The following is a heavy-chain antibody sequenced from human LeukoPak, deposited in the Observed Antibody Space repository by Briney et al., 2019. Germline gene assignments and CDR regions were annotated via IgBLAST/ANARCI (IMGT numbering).Heavy chain of an antibody. J-gene: IGHJ4*02. CDR1: GFTFKSYD. CDR3: AKAFSGQDY. Sequence: GGSLRLSCAASGFTFKSYDMHWVRQAAGEGLEWVSAIGTAGDTYYPGSVKGRFTISRDNSKNTLYLQMNSLRAEDTAVYYCAKAFSGQDYWGQGTLVTVSS. V-gene: IGHV3-13*01. CDR2: IGTAGDT.